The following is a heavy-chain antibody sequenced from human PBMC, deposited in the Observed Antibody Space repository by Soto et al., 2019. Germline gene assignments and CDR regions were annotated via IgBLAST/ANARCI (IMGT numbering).Heavy chain of an antibody. CDR3: ARAPFTIYDTSGYYDY. J-gene: IGHJ4*02. D-gene: IGHD3-22*01. Sequence: GSLRLSCAASGFTFSSYAMNWVRQAPGKGPEWVSHISVTGDTYYADSVKGRFTISRDNSKNTVYLQMNSLRAEDTAVYYCARAPFTIYDTSGYYDYWGQGTLVTVSS. V-gene: IGHV3-23*01. CDR1: GFTFSSYA. CDR2: ISVTGDT.